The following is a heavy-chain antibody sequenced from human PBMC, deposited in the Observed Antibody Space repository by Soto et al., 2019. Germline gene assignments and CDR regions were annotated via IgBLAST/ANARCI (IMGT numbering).Heavy chain of an antibody. CDR3: AISITFDWLFFDY. CDR2: IYHSGST. J-gene: IGHJ4*02. CDR1: GASINRNNW. D-gene: IGHD3-9*01. Sequence: QVQLQESGPGLVKPSGTLSLTCPVSGASINRNNWWRWVRQAPGKGLEWIGEIYHSGSTNYNPSLKSRVTISVDKSKNQFSLKLSSVTAADTAVYYCAISITFDWLFFDYWGQGTLVTVSS. V-gene: IGHV4-4*02.